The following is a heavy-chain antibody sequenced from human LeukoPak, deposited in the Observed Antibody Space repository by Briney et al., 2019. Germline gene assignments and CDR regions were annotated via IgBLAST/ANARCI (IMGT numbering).Heavy chain of an antibody. CDR3: ARVTYYYGSGSVEGYYYGMDV. CDR2: ISAYNGNT. CDR1: GYTFTSYG. Sequence: ASVKVSCKASGYTFTSYGISWVRQAPGQGLEWMGWISAYNGNTNYAQKLQGRVTMTTGTSTSTAYMELRSLRSDDTAVYYCARVTYYYGSGSVEGYYYGMDVWGQGTTVTVSS. V-gene: IGHV1-18*01. D-gene: IGHD3-10*01. J-gene: IGHJ6*02.